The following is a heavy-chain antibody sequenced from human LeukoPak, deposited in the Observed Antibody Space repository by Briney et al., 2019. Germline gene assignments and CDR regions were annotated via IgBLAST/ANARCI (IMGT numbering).Heavy chain of an antibody. Sequence: SVKVSCKASGGTFSSYAISWVRQAPGQGLEWMGGIIPIFGTANYAQKFQGRVTITADESTSTAYMELSSLRSEDTAVYYCARALGYCGGDCHSYFQHWGQGTLVTVSS. J-gene: IGHJ1*01. CDR2: IIPIFGTA. V-gene: IGHV1-69*13. CDR1: GGTFSSYA. CDR3: ARALGYCGGDCHSYFQH. D-gene: IGHD2-21*02.